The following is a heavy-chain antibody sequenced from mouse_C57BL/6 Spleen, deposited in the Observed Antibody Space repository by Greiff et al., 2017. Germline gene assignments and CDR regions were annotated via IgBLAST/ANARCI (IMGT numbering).Heavy chain of an antibody. D-gene: IGHD1-1*01. Sequence: VQLQQSGAELVRPGASVTLSCKASGYTFTDYEMHWVKQTPVHGLEWIGAIDPETGGTAYNQKFKGKAILTADKSSSTAYMELRSLTSEDSAVYYCTRRGVYCYGSSPCWYFDVWGTGTTVTVSS. CDR3: TRRGVYCYGSSPCWYFDV. V-gene: IGHV1-15*01. CDR1: GYTFTDYE. CDR2: IDPETGGT. J-gene: IGHJ1*03.